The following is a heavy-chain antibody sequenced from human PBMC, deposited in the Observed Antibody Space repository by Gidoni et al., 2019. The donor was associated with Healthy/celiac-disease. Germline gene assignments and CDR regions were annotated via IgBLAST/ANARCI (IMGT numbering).Heavy chain of an antibody. CDR3: ARVYGDDSSGYYSDAFDI. Sequence: QVHLQESGPGLVKPSQTLSLTCPLSGGSLSSCDYYWSWIRQPPGKGLEWIGYIYYSGSTYYNPSLKSRVTISVDTSKNQFSLKLSSVTAADTAVYYCARVYGDDSSGYYSDAFDIWGQGTMVTVSS. CDR1: GGSLSSCDYY. CDR2: IYYSGST. J-gene: IGHJ3*02. V-gene: IGHV4-30-4*01. D-gene: IGHD3-22*01.